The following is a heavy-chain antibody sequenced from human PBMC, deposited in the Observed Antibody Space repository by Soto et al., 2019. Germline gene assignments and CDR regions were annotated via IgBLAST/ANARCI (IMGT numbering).Heavy chain of an antibody. Sequence: ASVKVSCKSSGCTFSSYAISCVRQAPGQGLEWMGGIIPIFGTANYAQKFQGRVTITADESTSTAYMELSSLRSEDTAVYYCARGWRRYCISTSCPPYYYGMDVWGQGTTVTVSS. CDR1: GCTFSSYA. J-gene: IGHJ6*02. CDR3: ARGWRRYCISTSCPPYYYGMDV. V-gene: IGHV1-69*13. D-gene: IGHD2-2*01. CDR2: IIPIFGTA.